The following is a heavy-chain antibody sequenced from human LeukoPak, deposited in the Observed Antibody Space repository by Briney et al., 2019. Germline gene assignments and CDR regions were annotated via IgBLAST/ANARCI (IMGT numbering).Heavy chain of an antibody. CDR2: IYYSGST. CDR3: ARDPQASGWFDP. V-gene: IGHV4-59*01. J-gene: IGHJ5*02. Sequence: PSETLPLTCTVSGGSISSYYWSWIRQPPGKGLEWIGYIYYSGSTNYNPSLKSRVTISVDTSKNQFSLKLSSVTAADTAVYYCARDPQASGWFDPWGQGTLVTVSS. CDR1: GGSISSYY.